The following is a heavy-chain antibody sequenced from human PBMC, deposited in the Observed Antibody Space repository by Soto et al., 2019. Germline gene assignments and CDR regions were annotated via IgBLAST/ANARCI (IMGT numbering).Heavy chain of an antibody. CDR3: TRVKGYTYAVFDY. Sequence: ASVKVSCKASGYTFTDYTMHWVRQAPGQRLEWMGWINADNGNTKYSQKFQGRVIITRDTTASTAYMELSSLRSEDTAVFYCTRVKGYTYAVFDYWGQGTLVTVSS. CDR1: GYTFTDYT. D-gene: IGHD5-18*01. V-gene: IGHV1-3*01. CDR2: INADNGNT. J-gene: IGHJ4*02.